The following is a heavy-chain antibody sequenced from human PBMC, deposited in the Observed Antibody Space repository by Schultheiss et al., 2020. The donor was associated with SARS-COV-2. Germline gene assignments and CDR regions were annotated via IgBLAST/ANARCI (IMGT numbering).Heavy chain of an antibody. V-gene: IGHV5-51*01. CDR2: IYPGDFDT. J-gene: IGHJ5*02. CDR3: AKRLHNVLMPDSWFDP. Sequence: GESLKISCKGSGFTFNNYWIGWVRQMPGKGLEWMGIIYPGDFDTQYSPSFLGQVTISVDKSINTAYLQWSSLKTSDTAVYYCAKRLHNVLMPDSWFDPWGQGTLVTVSS. D-gene: IGHD2-15*01. CDR1: GFTFNNYW.